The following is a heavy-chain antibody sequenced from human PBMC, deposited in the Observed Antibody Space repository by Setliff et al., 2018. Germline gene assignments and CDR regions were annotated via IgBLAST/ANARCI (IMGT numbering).Heavy chain of an antibody. CDR3: AREWNYYDSSGYGYAFDI. J-gene: IGHJ3*02. V-gene: IGHV4-59*01. CDR2: IYYSGST. Sequence: SETLSLTCAVYGGSFSGYYWSWIRQPPGKGLEWIGYIYYSGSTNYNPSLKSRVTISVDTSKNQFSLKLSSVTAADTAVYYCAREWNYYDSSGYGYAFDIWGQGTMVTVSS. CDR1: GGSFSGYY. D-gene: IGHD3-22*01.